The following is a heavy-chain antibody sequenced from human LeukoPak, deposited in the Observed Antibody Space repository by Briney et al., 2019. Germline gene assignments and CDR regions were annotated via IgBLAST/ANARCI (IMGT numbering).Heavy chain of an antibody. CDR1: GYSFTSYW. V-gene: IGHV3-49*02. Sequence: GESLKISCKGSGYSFTSYWIGWVRQMPGKGLEWMGIIRSKAFGETAEYAASVKGRFTISRDDSKSIAYLQMNSLKTEDAAVYYCTRDRGSSTLGDYWGQGTLVTVSS. J-gene: IGHJ4*02. CDR3: TRDRGSSTLGDY. D-gene: IGHD7-27*01. CDR2: IRSKAFGETA.